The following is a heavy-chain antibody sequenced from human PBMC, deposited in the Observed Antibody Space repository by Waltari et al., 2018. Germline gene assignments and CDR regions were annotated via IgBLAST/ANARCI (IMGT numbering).Heavy chain of an antibody. CDR1: GGSLSGYY. V-gene: IGHV4-34*01. CDR2: VNYGGTT. CDR3: AKQVAGSGWYLG. D-gene: IGHD6-19*01. Sequence: QVRLQQWGAGLLKPSETLSLTCVVSGGSLSGYYRRWIRQPPGKGLELIGEVNYGGTTNYNPSLKSRITVSIDTSNNQFSLNLNSVTAADTAVYYCAKQVAGSGWYLGWGQGTLVSVSS. J-gene: IGHJ4*02.